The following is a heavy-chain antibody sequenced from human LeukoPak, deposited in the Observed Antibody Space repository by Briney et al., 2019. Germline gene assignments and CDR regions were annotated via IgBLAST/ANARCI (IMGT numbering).Heavy chain of an antibody. CDR1: GDSISSGNNY. D-gene: IGHD3-3*01. CDR3: ARSRRGSGFGNWFDP. CDR2: FYTSEMT. J-gene: IGHJ5*02. V-gene: IGHV4-61*02. Sequence: PSQTLSLTCTVSGDSISSGNNYWTWIRQPAGKGLEWIGRFYTSEMTYNPSLKSRVTISVDTSKNQFSLRLSSVTASDTAIYYCARSRRGSGFGNWFDPWGQGTLVTVSS.